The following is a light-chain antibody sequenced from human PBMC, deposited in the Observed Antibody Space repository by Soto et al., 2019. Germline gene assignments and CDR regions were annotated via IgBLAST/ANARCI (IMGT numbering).Light chain of an antibody. Sequence: QSVLTQPASVSGSPGQSITISCTGTSSDVGSYNLVSWYQQHPGKAPKLMIYEGSKRPSGVSNRFSGSKSGNTASLTISGLQADDEAYYYCCSYAGSSTWVFGGGTKLTVL. V-gene: IGLV2-23*01. CDR1: SSDVGSYNL. CDR2: EGS. CDR3: CSYAGSSTWV. J-gene: IGLJ2*01.